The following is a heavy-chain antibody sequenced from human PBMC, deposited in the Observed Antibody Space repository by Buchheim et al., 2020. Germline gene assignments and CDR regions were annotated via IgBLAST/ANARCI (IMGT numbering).Heavy chain of an antibody. D-gene: IGHD5-18*01. V-gene: IGHV3-30*18. Sequence: QVQLVESGGGVVQPGRSLRLSCAASGFTFSSYGMHWVRQAPGKGLEWVAVISYDGSNKYYADSVKGRFTIPRDNSKNTLYLQMNSLRAEDTAVYYCAKTDTAMEFDYWGQGTL. CDR1: GFTFSSYG. CDR2: ISYDGSNK. CDR3: AKTDTAMEFDY. J-gene: IGHJ4*02.